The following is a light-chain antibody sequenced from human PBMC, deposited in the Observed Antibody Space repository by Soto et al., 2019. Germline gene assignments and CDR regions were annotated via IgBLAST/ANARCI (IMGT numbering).Light chain of an antibody. Sequence: PGERATLSCRASQSVSSYLAWYQQKPGQAPRLLIYDASNRATGIPARFSGSGSGTDFTLTISSLQPEDFAVYYCQQRSNWPPYTFGQGTKLEIK. CDR3: QQRSNWPPYT. V-gene: IGKV3-11*01. CDR1: QSVSSY. J-gene: IGKJ2*01. CDR2: DAS.